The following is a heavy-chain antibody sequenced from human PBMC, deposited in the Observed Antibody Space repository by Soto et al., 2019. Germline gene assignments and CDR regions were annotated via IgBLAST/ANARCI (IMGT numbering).Heavy chain of an antibody. Sequence: QVQLQQWGAGLLKASETLSLTCAVVGDSLRGQSWNWIRQSPGKGLEWIGEIDQSGGTNYNPSLKSRAIISYYTSKNQFSLTLTSVTAADTAVYYCAREDSYGWSGESLDVWGQGTTVTVSS. CDR1: GDSLRGQS. CDR3: AREDSYGWSGESLDV. V-gene: IGHV4-34*01. CDR2: IDQSGGT. D-gene: IGHD6-19*01. J-gene: IGHJ6*02.